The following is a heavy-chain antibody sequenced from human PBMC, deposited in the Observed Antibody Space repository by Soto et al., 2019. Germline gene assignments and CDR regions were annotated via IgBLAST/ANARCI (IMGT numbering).Heavy chain of an antibody. CDR1: GDSVSSNSAA. V-gene: IGHV6-1*01. CDR3: AREAHYYDSSGYYDAFDI. CDR2: TYYRSKWYN. Sequence: SQTLSLTCAISGDSVSSNSAAWNWIRQSPSRGLEWLGRTYYRSKWYNDYAVSVKSRITINPDTSKNQFCLQLNSVTPEDTAVYYCAREAHYYDSSGYYDAFDIWGQGTMVTVSS. J-gene: IGHJ3*02. D-gene: IGHD3-22*01.